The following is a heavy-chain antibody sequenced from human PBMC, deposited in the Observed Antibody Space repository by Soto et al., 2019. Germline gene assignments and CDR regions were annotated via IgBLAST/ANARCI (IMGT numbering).Heavy chain of an antibody. D-gene: IGHD2-8*02. Sequence: SETLSLTCAVYGGSFSGYYWTWIRQPPGTGLEWIGEINHSGSTNYNPSLKSRVTISVDTSKNQFSLKLTSVTAADTAVYYCASDKITGXFDFWAQRTLVTVSS. J-gene: IGHJ4*02. CDR2: INHSGST. CDR3: ASDKITGXFDF. CDR1: GGSFSGYY. V-gene: IGHV4-34*01.